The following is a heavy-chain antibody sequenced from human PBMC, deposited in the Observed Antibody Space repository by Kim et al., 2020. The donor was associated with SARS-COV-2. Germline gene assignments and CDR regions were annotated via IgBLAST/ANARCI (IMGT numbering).Heavy chain of an antibody. J-gene: IGHJ6*03. CDR2: LDGRSGWT. V-gene: IGHV3-23*01. CDR1: GFTFDRFA. D-gene: IGHD3-10*01. CDR3: AKFSGQEFSSYYMDG. Sequence: GGSLRLSCAASGFTFDRFAMTWVRQAPGKGLEWVSCLDGRSGWTSYADSAKGRFTISRDNTKNTLYLRMNNLRADDTAVYYCAKFSGQEFSSYYMDGWGKGTTVTVSS.